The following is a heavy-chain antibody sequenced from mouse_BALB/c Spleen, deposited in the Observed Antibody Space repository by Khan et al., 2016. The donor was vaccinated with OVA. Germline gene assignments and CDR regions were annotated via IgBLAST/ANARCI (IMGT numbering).Heavy chain of an antibody. V-gene: IGHV9-3-1*01. Sequence: QIQLVQSGPELKKPGETVKISCKASGYTFTNSGMNWVKQAPGKGLKWMGWINTYTGEPTYADDFKGRFAFSLETSASTAYLQINNLKSEDTATYFRARPPYFSYVWVYWGQGTSVTVSS. D-gene: IGHD2-10*01. CDR1: GYTFTNSG. CDR2: INTYTGEP. J-gene: IGHJ4*01. CDR3: ARPPYFSYVWVY.